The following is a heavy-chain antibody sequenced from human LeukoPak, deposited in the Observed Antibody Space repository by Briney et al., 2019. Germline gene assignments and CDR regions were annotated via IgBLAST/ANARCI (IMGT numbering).Heavy chain of an antibody. Sequence: GSLRLSCAAPGFTFSGSAMHWVRQASGKGLEWVGRIRSKANSYATAYAASVKGRFTISRDDSKNTAYLQMNSLKTEDTAVYYCTRLDCSGGSCYTNGAVGYWGQGTLVTVSS. CDR3: TRLDCSGGSCYTNGAVGY. CDR1: GFTFSGSA. D-gene: IGHD2-15*01. V-gene: IGHV3-73*01. J-gene: IGHJ4*02. CDR2: IRSKANSYAT.